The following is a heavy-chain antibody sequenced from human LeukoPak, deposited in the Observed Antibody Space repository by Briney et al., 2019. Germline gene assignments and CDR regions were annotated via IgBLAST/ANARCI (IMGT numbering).Heavy chain of an antibody. J-gene: IGHJ4*02. CDR3: TSGGSTNGRDAQDF. CDR1: GFTFGDHD. Sequence: PGGSLRLSCTGSGFTFGDHDMSWFRLAPGKGLEWVGFIKKKGSGGTSQYAASVEGRFTISRDDFKSIAYLQMNSLKTEDTALYYCTSGGSTNGRDAQDFWGQGTLVTVSS. V-gene: IGHV3-49*03. CDR2: IKKKGSGGTS. D-gene: IGHD2-8*01.